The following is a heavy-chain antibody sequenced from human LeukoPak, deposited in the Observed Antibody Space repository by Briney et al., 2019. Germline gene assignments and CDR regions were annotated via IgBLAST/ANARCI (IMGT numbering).Heavy chain of an antibody. CDR2: INGSGGRT. Sequence: QSGGSLRLSCAASGYTFSDYAMSWVRQAPGKGPEWVSTINGSGGRTYYADSLKGRFTISRDNSKNTLYLQMNSLRAEDTAVYYCAIGPPYGGYSDWGPGTVVTVSS. D-gene: IGHD5-12*01. V-gene: IGHV3-23*01. CDR3: AIGPPYGGYSD. J-gene: IGHJ3*01. CDR1: GYTFSDYA.